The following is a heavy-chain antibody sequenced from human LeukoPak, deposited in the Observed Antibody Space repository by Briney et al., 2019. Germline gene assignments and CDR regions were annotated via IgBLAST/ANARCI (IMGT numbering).Heavy chain of an antibody. CDR3: ARGGPIVVVPAAMGDFDY. CDR1: GGSFSGYY. CDR2: INYSGST. J-gene: IGHJ4*02. Sequence: SETLSLTCAVYGGSFSGYYWSWIRQPRGKGLEWIGEINYSGSTNYNPSLKSRVTISVDTSKNQFSLKLSSVTAADTAVYYCARGGPIVVVPAAMGDFDYWGQGTLVTVSS. D-gene: IGHD2-2*01. V-gene: IGHV4-34*01.